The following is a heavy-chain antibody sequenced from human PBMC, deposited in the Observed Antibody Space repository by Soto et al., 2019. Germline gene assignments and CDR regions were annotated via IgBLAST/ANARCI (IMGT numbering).Heavy chain of an antibody. Sequence: EVQLVESGGGLVQPGGSLRLSCAASGFTVSSNYMSWVRQAPGKGLEWVSVIYSGGSTYYADSVKGRFTISRDNSKNTLYLQMNSLRAEDTAVYYCARDKGGYDYHGMDVWGQGTTVTVSS. CDR1: GFTVSSNY. CDR3: ARDKGGYDYHGMDV. D-gene: IGHD2-15*01. J-gene: IGHJ6*02. V-gene: IGHV3-66*01. CDR2: IYSGGST.